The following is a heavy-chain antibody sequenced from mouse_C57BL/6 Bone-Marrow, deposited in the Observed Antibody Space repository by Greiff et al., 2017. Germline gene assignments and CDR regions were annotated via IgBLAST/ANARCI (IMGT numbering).Heavy chain of an antibody. V-gene: IGHV14-4*01. CDR1: GFTFKDDY. CDR2: IDPGNGDT. J-gene: IGHJ3*01. Sequence: VQLKQSGAELVRPGASVKFSCTASGFTFKDDYMHWVKQGPEQGLEWVGWIDPGNGDTEYAYTFQGRATISADTSSNTAYLQLNSLRSEDTAMYYWTMEGYDEWLDYWGQGTLVTVSA. CDR3: TMEGYDEWLDY. D-gene: IGHD2-2*01.